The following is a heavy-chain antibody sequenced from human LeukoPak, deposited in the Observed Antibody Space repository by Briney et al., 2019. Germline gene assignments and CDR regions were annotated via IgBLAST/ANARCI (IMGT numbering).Heavy chain of an antibody. J-gene: IGHJ5*02. CDR1: GGSISSSSYY. Sequence: PSETLSLTCTVSGGSISSSSYYWSWIRQPPGKGLEWIGYIYYSGSTNYNPSLKSRVTISIDTSKNHFSLKLSSVTAADTAVYYCARGKGRYDFWGFDPWGQGTLVTVSS. D-gene: IGHD3-3*01. CDR3: ARGKGRYDFWGFDP. CDR2: IYYSGST. V-gene: IGHV4-61*03.